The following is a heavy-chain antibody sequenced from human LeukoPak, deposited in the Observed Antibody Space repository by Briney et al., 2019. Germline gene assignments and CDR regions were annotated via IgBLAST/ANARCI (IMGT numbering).Heavy chain of an antibody. D-gene: IGHD2-15*01. Sequence: GGSLRLSCAASGFTFSNYWMTWVRRAPGKGLEWVANIRRDGSETHYVDSVMGRFTISRDNAKNSLYLQMNSLRAEDTALYYCAREQDREASATIVGDYWGQGTLVTVSS. CDR3: AREQDREASATIVGDY. V-gene: IGHV3-7*01. CDR2: IRRDGSET. J-gene: IGHJ4*02. CDR1: GFTFSNYW.